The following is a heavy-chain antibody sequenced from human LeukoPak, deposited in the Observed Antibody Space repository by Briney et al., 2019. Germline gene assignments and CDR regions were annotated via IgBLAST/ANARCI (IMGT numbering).Heavy chain of an antibody. Sequence: ASVKVSCKASGYTFTGYYMHWVRQAPGQGLEWMGRINPNGGGTNYAQKFQGRVTMTRDTSISTAYMELSRLRSEDTAVYYCARDSFRNYMDVWGKGTTVTVSS. V-gene: IGHV1-2*06. D-gene: IGHD2/OR15-2a*01. CDR1: GYTFTGYY. CDR2: INPNGGGT. CDR3: ARDSFRNYMDV. J-gene: IGHJ6*03.